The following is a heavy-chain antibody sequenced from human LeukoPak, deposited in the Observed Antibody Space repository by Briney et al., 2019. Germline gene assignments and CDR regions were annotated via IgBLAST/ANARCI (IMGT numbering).Heavy chain of an antibody. CDR2: ISGSGGST. Sequence: GGSLRLSCAASGFTFSSYGMSWVRQAPGKGLEWVSAISGSGGSTYYADSVKGRFTISRDNSKNTLYLQMNSLRAEDTALYYCARDRFLRRPEPAEYWGQGTLVTVSS. CDR1: GFTFSSYG. CDR3: ARDRFLRRPEPAEY. V-gene: IGHV3-23*01. J-gene: IGHJ4*02. D-gene: IGHD2/OR15-2a*01.